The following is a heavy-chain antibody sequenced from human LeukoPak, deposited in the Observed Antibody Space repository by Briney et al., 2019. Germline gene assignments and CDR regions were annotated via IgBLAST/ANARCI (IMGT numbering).Heavy chain of an antibody. Sequence: ASVKVSCKASGYTFTGYYMHWVRQAPGQGLEWMGGIIPIFGTANYAQKFQGRVTITADKSTSTAFMELSSLRSEDMAIYYCAIRDGHTDHWGQGTLVTVSS. CDR1: GYTFTGYY. CDR2: IIPIFGTA. CDR3: AIRDGHTDH. J-gene: IGHJ4*02. V-gene: IGHV1-69*06. D-gene: IGHD5-24*01.